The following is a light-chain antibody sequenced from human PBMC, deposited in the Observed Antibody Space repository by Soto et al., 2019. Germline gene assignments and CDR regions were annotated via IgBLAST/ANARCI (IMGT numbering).Light chain of an antibody. CDR2: GAS. V-gene: IGKV3-20*01. Sequence: EIVLTQSPGTLSLSPGKRVTLSCRARQSISSSYLAWYQQKPGQAPRLLIYGASSRATGIPDRFSGSGSGTDFTLTISRLEPEDFAVYYCQQYDSPPRTFGQGTKVEVQ. J-gene: IGKJ1*01. CDR1: QSISSSY. CDR3: QQYDSPPRT.